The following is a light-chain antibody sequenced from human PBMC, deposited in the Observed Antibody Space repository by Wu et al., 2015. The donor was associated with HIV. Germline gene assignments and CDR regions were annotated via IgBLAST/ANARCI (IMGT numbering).Light chain of an antibody. CDR2: AAS. J-gene: IGKJ2*01. CDR3: QQYFTSPST. Sequence: EIVLTQSPATLSLSPGERATLSCGTSEYLTRNYLAWYQQRPGLAPRLLIYAASTKVTGIPDRFSGSGSGTDFTLTISRLEPEDFAVYYCQQYFTSPSTFGQGTNLEIK. CDR1: EYLTRNY. V-gene: IGKV3D-20*01.